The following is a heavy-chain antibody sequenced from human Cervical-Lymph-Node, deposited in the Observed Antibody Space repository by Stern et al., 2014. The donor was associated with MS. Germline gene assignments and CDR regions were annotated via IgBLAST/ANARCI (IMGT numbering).Heavy chain of an antibody. CDR3: VKRGITEVRGVRLGDY. CDR2: ISYDGSDT. V-gene: IGHV3-30*18. CDR1: GFTFSSYG. D-gene: IGHD3-10*01. Sequence: DQLVESGGGVVQPGRSLRLTCTVSGFTFSSYGMHWFRQAPGKGLEWVSVISYDGSDTYYAESVKGRFTISRDNTKNTLYLEMRRLRREDTAVYYCVKRGITEVRGVRLGDYWGPGTLVIVSS. J-gene: IGHJ4*02.